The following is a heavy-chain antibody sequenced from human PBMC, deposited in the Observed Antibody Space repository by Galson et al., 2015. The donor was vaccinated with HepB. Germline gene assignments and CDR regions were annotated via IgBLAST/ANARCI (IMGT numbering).Heavy chain of an antibody. D-gene: IGHD5-24*01. J-gene: IGHJ3*02. CDR1: GYTFTGYY. CDR3: AKDVEVAAPQLKGIDAFDI. V-gene: IGHV1-2*02. Sequence: SVKVSCKASGYTFTGYYIHWVRQAPGQGLEWMGWINPSTGGTHYAQKFQGRVTMTRDTSMNTAYMELSRLRSDDTAVYYCAKDVEVAAPQLKGIDAFDIWGQGTMVTVSS. CDR2: INPSTGGT.